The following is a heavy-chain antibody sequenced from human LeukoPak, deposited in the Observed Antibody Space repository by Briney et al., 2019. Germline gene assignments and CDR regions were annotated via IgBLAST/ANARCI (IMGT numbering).Heavy chain of an antibody. V-gene: IGHV3-23*01. CDR2: ISASGGST. Sequence: GGSLRLSCAASGFTFNSYAMSWVRQAPGKGLEWVSAISASGGSTYYYADSVKGRFTISRDNSKSTLYLLMNSLRADDTAVYYCARGIGTVARYHFDYWGQGILVTVSS. CDR1: GFTFNSYA. J-gene: IGHJ4*02. CDR3: ARGIGTVARYHFDY. D-gene: IGHD1-1*01.